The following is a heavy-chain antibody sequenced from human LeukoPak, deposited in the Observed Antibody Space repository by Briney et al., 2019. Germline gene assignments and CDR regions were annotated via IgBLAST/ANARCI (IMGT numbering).Heavy chain of an antibody. CDR1: GYTFTSYD. CDR3: ARGLYSSSWYYGGTRFDP. D-gene: IGHD6-13*01. Sequence: EASVTVSCKASGYTFTSYDINWVRQATGQGLEWMGWMNPNSGNTGYAQKFQGRVTITRNTSISTAYMELSSLRSEDTAVYYCARGLYSSSWYYGGTRFDPWGQGTLVTVSS. CDR2: MNPNSGNT. V-gene: IGHV1-8*03. J-gene: IGHJ5*02.